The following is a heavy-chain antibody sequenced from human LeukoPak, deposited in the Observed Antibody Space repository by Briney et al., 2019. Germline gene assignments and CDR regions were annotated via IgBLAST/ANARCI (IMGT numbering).Heavy chain of an antibody. Sequence: GGSLRLSCAASGASGFTFSNHWMSWVRQAPGKGLEWVANIKQDGSEMYYVDSVKGRFTISRDNAENSLYLQMNSLRSDDTAVYYCGRTGDLSDYWGQGXLVTV. CDR3: GRTGDLSDY. J-gene: IGHJ4*02. CDR1: GFTFSNHW. V-gene: IGHV3-7*01. CDR2: IKQDGSEM. D-gene: IGHD7-27*01.